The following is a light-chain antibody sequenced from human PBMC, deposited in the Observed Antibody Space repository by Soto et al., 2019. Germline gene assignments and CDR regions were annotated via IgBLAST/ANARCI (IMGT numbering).Light chain of an antibody. J-gene: IGKJ2*01. CDR2: GAS. CDR1: QSVSSSY. Sequence: EIVLTQSPGTLSLSPGERATLSCRASQSVSSSYLAWYQQKRGQTPRLLIYGASTRATGIPDRFSGRGSGTDFTLTISRLEPEDFAVYYCQQFGSPPYTFGQGTKLEIK. CDR3: QQFGSPPYT. V-gene: IGKV3-20*01.